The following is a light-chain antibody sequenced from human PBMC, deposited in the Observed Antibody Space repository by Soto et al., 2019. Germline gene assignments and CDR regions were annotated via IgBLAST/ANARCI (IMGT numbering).Light chain of an antibody. Sequence: EIVLTQSPGTLSLSPGERATLSCMASQSVSSNYLAWYQQKPGQAPRLLIYGASSRATGIPDRFSGSGSGTDFTLTISRLEPEDFAVDYCQQYGSSPLYTFGQGTKLEI. V-gene: IGKV3-20*01. CDR1: QSVSSNY. CDR2: GAS. CDR3: QQYGSSPLYT. J-gene: IGKJ2*01.